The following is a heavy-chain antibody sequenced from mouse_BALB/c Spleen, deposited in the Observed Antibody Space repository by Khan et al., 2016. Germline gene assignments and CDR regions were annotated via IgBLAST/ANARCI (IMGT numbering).Heavy chain of an antibody. CDR3: TICFTTVVDYFDY. V-gene: IGHV5-6-5*01. Sequence: EVELVESGGGLVKPGESLKLSCAASGFTFSSYAMSWVRQTPEKRLEWVASISSGGTPFYPDSLKGRFTLSRDTDRNILYLQVSSLMSEDTAMHYCTICFTTVVDYFDYWGQGTTLTVSS. CDR2: ISSGGTP. CDR1: GFTFSSYA. J-gene: IGHJ2*01. D-gene: IGHD1-1*01.